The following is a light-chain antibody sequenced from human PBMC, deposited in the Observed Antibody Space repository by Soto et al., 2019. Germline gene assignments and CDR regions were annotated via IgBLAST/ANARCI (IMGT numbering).Light chain of an antibody. J-gene: IGKJ1*01. CDR2: GAS. CDR1: QSVSSSY. CDR3: QQYGSSRT. V-gene: IGKV3-20*01. Sequence: EIVLTKSPGTLYLSPGERATLSCRASQSVSSSYLAWYQQKPGQAPRLLIYGASSRATGIPDRFSGSGSGTDFTLTISRLEPEDFAVDSCQQYGSSRTFDQGTKVEIK.